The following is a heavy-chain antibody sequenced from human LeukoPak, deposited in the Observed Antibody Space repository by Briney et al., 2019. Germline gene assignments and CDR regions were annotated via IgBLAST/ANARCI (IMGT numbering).Heavy chain of an antibody. Sequence: GGSLRLSCAASGFTFSSYWMSWVRQAPGKGLEWVAVIWYDGSDKYYADSVKGRFTISRDNSKNMLYLQMNSLRAEDTAVYSCARGPQYCSSVSCYSRKFDPWGQGTLVTVSS. CDR1: GFTFSSYW. CDR3: ARGPQYCSSVSCYSRKFDP. V-gene: IGHV3-33*08. CDR2: IWYDGSDK. D-gene: IGHD2-2*01. J-gene: IGHJ5*02.